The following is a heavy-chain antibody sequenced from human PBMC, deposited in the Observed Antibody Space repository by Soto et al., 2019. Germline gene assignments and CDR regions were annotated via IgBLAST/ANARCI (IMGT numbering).Heavy chain of an antibody. CDR1: GFTFSSYD. Sequence: EVQLVESGGGLVQPGGSLRLSCAASGFTFSSYDMHWVRQATGKGLEWVSAIGTAGDTYYPGSVKGRFTISRENAKNSLYLQMNSLRAEDTAVYYCARDHVGAAAGNYWYFDLWGRGTLVTVSS. CDR3: ARDHVGAAAGNYWYFDL. V-gene: IGHV3-13*01. J-gene: IGHJ2*01. CDR2: IGTAGDT. D-gene: IGHD6-13*01.